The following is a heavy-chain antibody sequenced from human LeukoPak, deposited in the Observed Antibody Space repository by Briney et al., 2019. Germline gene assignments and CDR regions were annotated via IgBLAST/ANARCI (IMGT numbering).Heavy chain of an antibody. CDR3: ARVSTEELDY. CDR2: ISSSSSYI. D-gene: IGHD1-1*01. J-gene: IGHJ4*02. CDR1: GFTFSSYS. Sequence: GSLRLSCAASGFTFSSYSMNWVRQAPGKGLEWVSSISSSSSYIFYADSVKGRFTISRDNAKNSLYLQMNSLRAEDTAVYYCARVSTEELDYWGQGTLVTVSS. V-gene: IGHV3-21*01.